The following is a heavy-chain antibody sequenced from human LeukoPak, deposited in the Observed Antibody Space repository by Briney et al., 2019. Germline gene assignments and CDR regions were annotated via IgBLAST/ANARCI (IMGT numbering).Heavy chain of an antibody. CDR2: ISYDGSNK. D-gene: IGHD3-10*01. CDR1: GFTFSSYG. CDR3: AKQVGWFGELYYYYGMDV. V-gene: IGHV3-30*18. Sequence: GGSLRLSCAASGFTFSSYGMHWVRQAPGKGLEWVAVISYDGSNKYYADSVKGRFTISRDNSKNTLYLQMNSLRAEDTAVYYCAKQVGWFGELYYYYGMDVWGQGTTVTVSS. J-gene: IGHJ6*02.